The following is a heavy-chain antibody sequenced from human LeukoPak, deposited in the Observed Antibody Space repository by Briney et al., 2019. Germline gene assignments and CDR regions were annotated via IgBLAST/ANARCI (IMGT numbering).Heavy chain of an antibody. CDR3: ARHHRVDKYYYDSSGYYGMDV. V-gene: IGHV4-61*08. CDR2: IYYSGST. J-gene: IGHJ6*02. D-gene: IGHD3-22*01. CDR1: GGSISSGGYY. Sequence: PSETLSLTCTVSGGSISSGGYYWTWIRQPPGKGLEWIGYIYYSGSTNYNPSLKSRVTISVDTSKNQFSLKLSSVTAADTAVYYCARHHRVDKYYYDSSGYYGMDVWGQGTTVTVSS.